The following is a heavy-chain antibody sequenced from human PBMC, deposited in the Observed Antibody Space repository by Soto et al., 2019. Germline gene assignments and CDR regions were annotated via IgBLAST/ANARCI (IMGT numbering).Heavy chain of an antibody. Sequence: PGASQKISCKASGYTFSGHWISWVRHVAGKGLQWRGNIDPSDSYTNYNTAFQGHVTSSVDKSSTTAYLHWSSMGASDTAIYYCARHGAAIWLGYWGQGTLVTVSS. CDR1: GYTFSGHW. V-gene: IGHV5-10-1*01. CDR2: IDPSDSYT. D-gene: IGHD6-19*01. CDR3: ARHGAAIWLGY. J-gene: IGHJ4*02.